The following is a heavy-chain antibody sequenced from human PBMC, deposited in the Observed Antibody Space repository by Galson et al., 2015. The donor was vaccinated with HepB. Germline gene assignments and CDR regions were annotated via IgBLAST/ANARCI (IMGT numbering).Heavy chain of an antibody. V-gene: IGHV7-4-1*02. CDR1: GYTFTSYA. Sequence: SVKVSCKASGYTFTSYAMNWVRQAPGQGLEWMGWINTNTGNPTYAQGFTGRFVFSLDTSVSTAYLQISSLKAEDTAVYYCARLYSSSWPSRFDPWGQGTLVTVSS. CDR3: ARLYSSSWPSRFDP. D-gene: IGHD6-13*01. J-gene: IGHJ5*02. CDR2: INTNTGNP.